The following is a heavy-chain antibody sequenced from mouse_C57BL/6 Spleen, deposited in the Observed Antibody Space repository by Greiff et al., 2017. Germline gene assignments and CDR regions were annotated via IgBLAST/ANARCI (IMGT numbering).Heavy chain of an antibody. Sequence: EVMLVESGGGLVKPGGSLKLSCAASGFTFSDYGMHWVRQAPEKGLEWVAYISRGSSTIYYADTVKGRFTISRDNAKNTLFLQMTSLRSEDTAMYYCARGDYDWGQETLVTVS. CDR2: ISRGSSTI. CDR3: ARGDYD. CDR1: GFTFSDYG. V-gene: IGHV5-17*01. D-gene: IGHD2-4*01. J-gene: IGHJ3*01.